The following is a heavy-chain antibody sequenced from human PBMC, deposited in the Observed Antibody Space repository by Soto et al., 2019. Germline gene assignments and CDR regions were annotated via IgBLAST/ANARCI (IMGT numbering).Heavy chain of an antibody. CDR3: AKVRIRTEGDKDY. J-gene: IGHJ4*02. CDR1: GFTFSSYG. V-gene: IGHV3-30*18. Sequence: GGSLRLSCAASGFTFSSYGMHWVRQAPGKGLEWVAVISKDGSNTYYVDSVKGRFTISRDNSKNTLYLQMNSLSAEDTAVYYCAKVRIRTEGDKDYWGQGTLVTVSS. CDR2: ISKDGSNT. D-gene: IGHD3-16*01.